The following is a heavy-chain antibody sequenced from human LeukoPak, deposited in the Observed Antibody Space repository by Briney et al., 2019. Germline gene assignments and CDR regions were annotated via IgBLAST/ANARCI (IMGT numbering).Heavy chain of an antibody. CDR3: ASIVWLLNDY. Sequence: TGGSLRLSCAAPGFTFNSYAMNWVRQAPGKGLEWVSSISSSSSYIYYADSVKGRFTISRDNAKNSLYLQMNSLRAEDTAVYYCASIVWLLNDYWGQGTLVTVSS. CDR1: GFTFNSYA. CDR2: ISSSSSYI. J-gene: IGHJ4*02. V-gene: IGHV3-21*01. D-gene: IGHD2-21*02.